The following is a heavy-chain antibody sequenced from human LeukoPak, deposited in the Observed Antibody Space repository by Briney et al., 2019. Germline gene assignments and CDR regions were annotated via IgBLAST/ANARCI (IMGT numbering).Heavy chain of an antibody. CDR3: AKDKFQSRRNWFDP. J-gene: IGHJ5*02. V-gene: IGHV3-30*18. CDR1: GFTFSSYG. Sequence: QPGRSLRLSCAASGFTFSSYGMHWVRQAPGKGLEWVAVISYDGSNKYYADSVKGRFTISRDNSKNTLYLQMNSLRAEDTAVYYCAKDKFQSRRNWFDPWGQGTLVTVSS. CDR2: ISYDGSNK.